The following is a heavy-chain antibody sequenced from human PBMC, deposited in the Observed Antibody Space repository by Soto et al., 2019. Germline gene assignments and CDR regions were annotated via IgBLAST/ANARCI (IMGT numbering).Heavy chain of an antibody. D-gene: IGHD1-26*01. J-gene: IGHJ4*02. CDR2: IFPGDSDT. CDR3: ARHENVDTLLFDY. CDR1: GYSFTSYW. Sequence: PGESLKISCRGSGYSFTSYWIGWVRQMPGKGLEWMGIIFPGDSDTRYSPSFQGQVTISADKSISTAYLQWSSLKASDTAMYYCARHENVDTLLFDYWGQGTLVTVSS. V-gene: IGHV5-51*01.